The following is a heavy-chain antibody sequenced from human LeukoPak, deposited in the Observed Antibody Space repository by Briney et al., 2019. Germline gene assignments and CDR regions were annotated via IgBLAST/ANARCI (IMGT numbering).Heavy chain of an antibody. D-gene: IGHD3-22*01. J-gene: IGHJ4*02. CDR1: GFTFSGYW. CDR3: AREDYYDSSGAFDY. V-gene: IGHV3-74*01. Sequence: PGGSLRLSCAASGFTFSGYWMHWVRQGPGKGLVWVSRINTDGSSASYADSVKGRFTISRDNAKNTLYLQMNSLRAEDTAVYYCAREDYYDSSGAFDYWGQGTLVTVSS. CDR2: INTDGSSA.